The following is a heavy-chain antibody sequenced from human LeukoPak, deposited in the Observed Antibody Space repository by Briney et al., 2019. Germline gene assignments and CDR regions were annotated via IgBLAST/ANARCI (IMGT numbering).Heavy chain of an antibody. J-gene: IGHJ4*02. CDR3: ARWEIRGTAHQLDY. Sequence: GGSLRLSWAASGFTLSSHWMNWVRQAPGKGLEWVADINQDGSARYYVDSVKGRFTISRDNAKNSMYLQMNSLRAEDTAVYYCARWEIRGTAHQLDYWGQGTLVTVSS. CDR1: GFTLSSHW. V-gene: IGHV3-7*01. D-gene: IGHD1-7*01. CDR2: INQDGSAR.